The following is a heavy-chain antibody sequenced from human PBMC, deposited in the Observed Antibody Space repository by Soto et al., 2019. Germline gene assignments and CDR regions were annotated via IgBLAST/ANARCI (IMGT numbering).Heavy chain of an antibody. D-gene: IGHD3-10*01. CDR1: GYTFTSYG. CDR3: ARSYYGSGSYSQGDYYYGMDV. J-gene: IGHJ6*02. Sequence: ASVKVSCKASGYTFTSYGISWVRQAPGQGLEWMGWISAYNGNTNYAQKLQGRVTMTTDTSTSTAYMELRSLRSDDTAVYYWARSYYGSGSYSQGDYYYGMDVWGQGTTVTVSS. CDR2: ISAYNGNT. V-gene: IGHV1-18*04.